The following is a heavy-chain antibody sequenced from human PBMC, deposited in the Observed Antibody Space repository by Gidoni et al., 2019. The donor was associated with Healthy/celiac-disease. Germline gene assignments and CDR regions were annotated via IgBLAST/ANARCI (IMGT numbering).Heavy chain of an antibody. CDR2: INHSGST. CDR3: ARVRDSSGYYRKYYFDY. Sequence: QVQLQQWGAGLLKPSETLSLTCAVYGGSFSGYYWSWIRQPPGKGLEWIGEINHSGSTNYNPSLKSRVTISVDTSKNQFSLKLSSVTAADTAVYYCARVRDSSGYYRKYYFDYWGQGTLVTVSS. J-gene: IGHJ4*02. V-gene: IGHV4-34*01. D-gene: IGHD3-22*01. CDR1: GGSFSGYY.